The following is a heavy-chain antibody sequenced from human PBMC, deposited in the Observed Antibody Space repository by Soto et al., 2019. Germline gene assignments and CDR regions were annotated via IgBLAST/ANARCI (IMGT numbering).Heavy chain of an antibody. J-gene: IGHJ6*02. V-gene: IGHV4-34*01. CDR2: INHSGST. Sequence: SETLSLTCAAYGGTFSGYYWSWILKPPGKGLEWIGEINHSGSTNYNPSLKSRVTISVDTSKNQFSLKLSSVTAADTAVYYCARGELRFLEWPQRGYYYYGMDVWGQGTTVTVSS. CDR1: GGTFSGYY. D-gene: IGHD3-3*01. CDR3: ARGELRFLEWPQRGYYYYGMDV.